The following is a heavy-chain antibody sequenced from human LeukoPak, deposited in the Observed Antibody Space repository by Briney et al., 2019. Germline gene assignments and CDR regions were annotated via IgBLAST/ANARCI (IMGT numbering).Heavy chain of an antibody. CDR1: GASISSNIYY. J-gene: IGHJ4*02. D-gene: IGHD3-9*01. CDR2: IYYSGGS. Sequence: SETLSLTCTVSGASISSNIYYWGWIPQPPGTGLEWIGSIYYSGGSYYNPSLKSGVTISVDTSKNQFSLKLSSVTAADTAVYYCVRPIEEGILTGYYGYWGQGTLVTVSS. CDR3: VRPIEEGILTGYYGY. V-gene: IGHV4-39*01.